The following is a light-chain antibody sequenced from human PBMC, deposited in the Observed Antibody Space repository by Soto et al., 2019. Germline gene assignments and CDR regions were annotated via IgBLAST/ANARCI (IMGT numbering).Light chain of an antibody. CDR2: DAS. V-gene: IGKV3-11*01. J-gene: IGKJ5*01. CDR1: HNVSSY. CDR3: QQRSYWPIT. Sequence: EIVLTQSPATLSLSPVERATLSCRASHNVSSYLAWYQQKPGQAPGLLIYDASNRAAGIPARFSGSGSGTDFILTISSLEPADFAVYYCQQRSYWPITFGQGTRLEIK.